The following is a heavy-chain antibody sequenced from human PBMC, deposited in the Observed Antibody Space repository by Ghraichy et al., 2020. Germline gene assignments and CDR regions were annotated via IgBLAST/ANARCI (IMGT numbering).Heavy chain of an antibody. V-gene: IGHV3-23*01. Sequence: GGSLRLSCAASGFTFSSYAMSWVRQAPGKGLEWVSAISGSGGSTYYADSVKGRFTISRDNSKNTLYLQMNSLRAEDTAVYYCAKDIGGFGELENWFDPWGQGTLVTVSS. CDR2: ISGSGGST. CDR3: AKDIGGFGELENWFDP. J-gene: IGHJ5*02. CDR1: GFTFSSYA. D-gene: IGHD3-10*01.